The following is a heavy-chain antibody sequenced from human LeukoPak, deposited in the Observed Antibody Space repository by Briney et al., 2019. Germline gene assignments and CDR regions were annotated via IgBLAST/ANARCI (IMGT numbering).Heavy chain of an antibody. V-gene: IGHV4-38-2*01. CDR2: IYHSGST. CDR1: GYSISSGYY. CDR3: GPQKGILWWSNY. D-gene: IGHD2-21*01. Sequence: PSETLSLTCAVSGYSISSGYYWGWIRQPPGKGLEWIGSIYHSGSTYYNPSLKSRVTISVDTSKNQFSLKRSAVTAAGTAVYYCGPQKGILWWSNYWGQGTLVTVSS. J-gene: IGHJ4*02.